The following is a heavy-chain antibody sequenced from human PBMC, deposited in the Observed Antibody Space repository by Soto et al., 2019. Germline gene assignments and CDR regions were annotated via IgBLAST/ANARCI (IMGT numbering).Heavy chain of an antibody. CDR3: AGGIAAAGTPYYYGMDV. CDR2: TYYRSKWYN. J-gene: IGHJ6*02. D-gene: IGHD6-13*01. V-gene: IGHV6-1*01. Sequence: PSQTLSLTCAISGDSVSSNSAAWNWIRQSPSRGLEWLGRTYYRSKWYNDYAVSVKSRITINPDTSKNQFSLQLNSVTPEDTAVYYCAGGIAAAGTPYYYGMDVWGQGTTVTVSS. CDR1: GDSVSSNSAA.